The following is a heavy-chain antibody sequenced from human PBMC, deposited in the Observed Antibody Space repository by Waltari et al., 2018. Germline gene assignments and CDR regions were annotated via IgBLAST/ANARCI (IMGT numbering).Heavy chain of an antibody. CDR1: GGTFSSYA. Sequence: QVQLVQSGAEVKKPGSSVKVSCKASGGTFSSYAISWVRQAPGQRLEWMGWINAGNGNTKYSQKFQGRVTITRDTSASTAYMELSSLRSEDTAVYYCARMGIQLWFLGWGQGTLVTVSS. CDR2: INAGNGNT. J-gene: IGHJ4*02. CDR3: ARMGIQLWFLG. V-gene: IGHV1-3*01. D-gene: IGHD5-18*01.